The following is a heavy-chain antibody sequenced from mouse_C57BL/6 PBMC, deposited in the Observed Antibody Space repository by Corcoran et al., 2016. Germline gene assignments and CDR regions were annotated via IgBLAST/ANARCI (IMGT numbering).Heavy chain of an antibody. D-gene: IGHD3-3*01. J-gene: IGHJ2*01. Sequence: EVQLQQSGPELVKPGASVKISCKASGYTFTDYYMNWVKQSHGKSLEWIGDINPNNGGTSYTQKFKGKATLTVDKSSSTAYMELRSLTSEDSAVYYWAGTGACDYWGQGTTLTVSA. CDR1: GYTFTDYY. V-gene: IGHV1-26*01. CDR3: AGTGACDY. CDR2: INPNNGGT.